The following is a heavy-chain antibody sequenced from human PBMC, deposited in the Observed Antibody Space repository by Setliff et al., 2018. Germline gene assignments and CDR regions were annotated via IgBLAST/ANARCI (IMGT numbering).Heavy chain of an antibody. CDR1: GGSISSHY. V-gene: IGHV4-4*07. J-gene: IGHJ4*02. D-gene: IGHD2-15*01. CDR3: ARDRVVVLAGRRGFYFDY. Sequence: SETLSLTCTVSGGSISSHYWTWIRQPAGKGLEWIGRLYTSGDTNYNPSLKSRVSMSLDTSKNQFSLKLSSVTAADTAGYYCARDRVVVLAGRRGFYFDYWGQGTLVTVSS. CDR2: LYTSGDT.